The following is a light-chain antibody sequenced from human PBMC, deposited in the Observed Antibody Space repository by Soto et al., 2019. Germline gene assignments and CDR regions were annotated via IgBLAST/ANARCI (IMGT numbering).Light chain of an antibody. V-gene: IGKV1-5*03. CDR1: QNINTW. Sequence: DIQMTHSPSTLSASVCDRVTITSRASQNINTWLAWYQQKPGKGPTLLIYRASRLESGVPSRFSGSGSGTEFTLTISSLQPDDSATYYCQHYSLYSPWTFGQGTKVDIK. CDR2: RAS. CDR3: QHYSLYSPWT. J-gene: IGKJ1*01.